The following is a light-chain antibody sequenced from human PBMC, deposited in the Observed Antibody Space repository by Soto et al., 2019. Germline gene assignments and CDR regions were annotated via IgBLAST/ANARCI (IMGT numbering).Light chain of an antibody. CDR3: QVWDSSSDHRL. CDR1: NIGSKS. CDR2: YDS. V-gene: IGLV3-21*04. J-gene: IGLJ2*01. Sequence: SYELTQPPSVSVAPGKTARITCWGNNIGSKSVHWYQQKPGQAPVLVIYYDSDRPSGIPERFSGSNSGNTATLTISRVEAGDEADYYCQVWDSSSDHRLFGGGTQLTVL.